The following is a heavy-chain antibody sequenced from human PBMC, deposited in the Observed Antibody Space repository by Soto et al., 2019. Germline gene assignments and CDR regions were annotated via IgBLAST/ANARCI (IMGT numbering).Heavy chain of an antibody. CDR3: AREEGGSYLNDLDY. D-gene: IGHD1-26*01. CDR2: ISYDGSNK. Sequence: QVQLVESGGGVVQPGRSLRLSCAASGFTFSSYAMHWVRQAPGKGLEWVAVISYDGSNKYYADSVKGRFTISRDNSKNTLYLQMNSLRAEDTAVCYCAREEGGSYLNDLDYWGQGTLVTVSS. V-gene: IGHV3-30-3*01. CDR1: GFTFSSYA. J-gene: IGHJ4*02.